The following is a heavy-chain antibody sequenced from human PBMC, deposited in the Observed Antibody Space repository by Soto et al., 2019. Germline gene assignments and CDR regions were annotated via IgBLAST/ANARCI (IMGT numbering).Heavy chain of an antibody. Sequence: QVQLVQSGAEVKKPGASVKVSCKASGYTFTSYYMHWVRQAPGPGLEWMGIINPSGGSTSYAQKFQGSDTLTRETATSTVYMELSSLRSEDTAVYYCARGSSSSSFDYWGQGTLVTVSS. V-gene: IGHV1-46*01. CDR1: GYTFTSYY. CDR3: ARGSSSSSFDY. CDR2: INPSGGST. J-gene: IGHJ4*02. D-gene: IGHD6-6*01.